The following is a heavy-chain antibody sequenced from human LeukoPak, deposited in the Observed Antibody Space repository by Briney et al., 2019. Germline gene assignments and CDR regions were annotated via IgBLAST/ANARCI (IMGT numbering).Heavy chain of an antibody. D-gene: IGHD3-3*02. V-gene: IGHV3-23*01. CDR1: GFTFNVYA. CDR3: AKDRENGNGIWDAFDV. J-gene: IGHJ3*01. Sequence: GGSLRLSCAASGFTFNVYAMYWVRQAPERGLEWVSSIGTPDSTHYANSVKGRFTTSRDDSKNTVFLQMNSLRAEDSATYYCAKDRENGNGIWDAFDVWGQGTVVTVSS. CDR2: IGTPDST.